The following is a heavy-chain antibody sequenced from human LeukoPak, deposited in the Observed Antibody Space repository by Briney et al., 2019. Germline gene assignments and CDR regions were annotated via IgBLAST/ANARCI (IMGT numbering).Heavy chain of an antibody. J-gene: IGHJ4*02. Sequence: GRSLRLSCAASGFTFSSYAMHWVRQAPGKGLEWVAVISYDGSNKYYADSVKRRFTISRDNSKHPLYPQMNSLRPEATAVYYCARDPPYSGTYYFDYWGQGTLATVSS. V-gene: IGHV3-30-3*01. CDR3: ARDPPYSGTYYFDY. CDR1: GFTFSSYA. D-gene: IGHD1-26*01. CDR2: ISYDGSNK.